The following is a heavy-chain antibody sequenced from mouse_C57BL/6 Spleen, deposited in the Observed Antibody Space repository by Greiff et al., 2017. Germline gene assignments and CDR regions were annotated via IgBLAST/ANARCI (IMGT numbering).Heavy chain of an antibody. CDR2: ISSGGDYI. V-gene: IGHV5-9-1*02. Sequence: EVHLVESGEGLVKPGGSLKLSCAASGFTFSSYAMSWVRQTPEKRLEWVAYISSGGDYIYYADTVKGRFTISRDNARNTLYLQMSSLKSEDTAMYYCTRGAHYYGSSYGYFDVWGTGTTVTVSS. D-gene: IGHD1-1*01. CDR1: GFTFSSYA. CDR3: TRGAHYYGSSYGYFDV. J-gene: IGHJ1*03.